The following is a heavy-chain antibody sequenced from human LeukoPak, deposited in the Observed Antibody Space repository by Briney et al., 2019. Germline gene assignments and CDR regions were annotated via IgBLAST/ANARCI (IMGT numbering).Heavy chain of an antibody. CDR2: IKEDGSEK. V-gene: IGHV3-7*01. J-gene: IGHJ4*02. CDR1: GFTFSRYT. Sequence: PGGSLRLSCAASGFTFSRYTVNWVRQAPGKGLEWVANIKEDGSEKYYGDSVKGRFTISRDNAKNSLYLQMNSLRAEDTAVYYCARDSSGYQWGQGTLVTVSS. D-gene: IGHD3-22*01. CDR3: ARDSSGYQ.